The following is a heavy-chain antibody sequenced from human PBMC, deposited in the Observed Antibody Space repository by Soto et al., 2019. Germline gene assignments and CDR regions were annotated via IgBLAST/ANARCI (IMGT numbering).Heavy chain of an antibody. CDR3: ATSYGSGSAHVDY. J-gene: IGHJ4*02. CDR2: VNPIVGMS. V-gene: IGHV1-69*02. Sequence: QVQLVQSGAEVKKPGSSVKVSCTASGGTFNSYTINWVRQAPGQGLEWVGRVNPIVGMSNSAQKFQGRVTITVDKSTSKAYMAPTRLRPEDTAVYYCATSYGSGSAHVDYWGQGTLFTVS. CDR1: GGTFNSYT. D-gene: IGHD3-10*01.